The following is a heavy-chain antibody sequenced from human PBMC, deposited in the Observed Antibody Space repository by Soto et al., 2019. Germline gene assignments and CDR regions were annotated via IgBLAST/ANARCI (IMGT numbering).Heavy chain of an antibody. J-gene: IGHJ4*02. CDR2: ISSSSSYT. Sequence: LRLSCVCSEFTFTEYYMSCIRQAPGKGREWVSYISSSSSYTNYADSVKGRFTISRDNAKNSLYLQMNSLRAEETAVYYCARIPLPNYYDSSGYWRYFDYWGQGTLVTVSS. V-gene: IGHV3-11*06. CDR1: EFTFTEYY. CDR3: ARIPLPNYYDSSGYWRYFDY. D-gene: IGHD3-22*01.